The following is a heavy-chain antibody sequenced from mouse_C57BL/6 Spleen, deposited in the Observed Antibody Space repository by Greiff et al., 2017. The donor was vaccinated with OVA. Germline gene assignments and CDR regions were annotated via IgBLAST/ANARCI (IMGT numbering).Heavy chain of an antibody. J-gene: IGHJ3*01. CDR2: IDPEDGET. CDR3: ALNWDVAWFAY. CDR1: GFNFKDYY. D-gene: IGHD4-1*01. Sequence: EVQLQQSGAELVKPGASVKLSCTASGFNFKDYYMHWVKQRTEQGLEWIGRIDPEDGETKYAPKFQGKATITADTSSNTAYLQLSSLTYEDTAVYCCALNWDVAWFAYWGQGTLVTVSA. V-gene: IGHV14-2*01.